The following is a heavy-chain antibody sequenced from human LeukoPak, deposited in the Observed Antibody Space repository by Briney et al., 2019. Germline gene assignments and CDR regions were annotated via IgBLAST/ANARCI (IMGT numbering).Heavy chain of an antibody. V-gene: IGHV3-33*01. J-gene: IGHJ4*02. CDR3: ARDPDYYDSSGYGDY. Sequence: AGGSLRLSCAASGFTFSSYGMHWVSQAPGKGLEWVAVIWYDGSNKYYADSVKGRFTISRDNSKNTLYLQMNSLRAEDTAVYYCARDPDYYDSSGYGDYWGQGTLVTVSS. CDR1: GFTFSSYG. CDR2: IWYDGSNK. D-gene: IGHD3-22*01.